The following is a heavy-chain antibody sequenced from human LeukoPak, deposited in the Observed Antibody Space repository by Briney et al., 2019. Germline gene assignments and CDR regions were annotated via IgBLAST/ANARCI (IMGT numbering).Heavy chain of an antibody. D-gene: IGHD4-17*01. CDR1: GGSFSGYY. CDR3: ARALDYGDLYFDY. Sequence: ETLSLTCAVYGGSFSGYYWSWIRQPPGKGLEWVANIKQDGSEKYYVDSVKGRFTISRDNAKNSLYLQMNSLRAEDTAVYYCARALDYGDLYFDYWGQGTLVTVSS. V-gene: IGHV3-7*03. CDR2: IKQDGSEK. J-gene: IGHJ4*02.